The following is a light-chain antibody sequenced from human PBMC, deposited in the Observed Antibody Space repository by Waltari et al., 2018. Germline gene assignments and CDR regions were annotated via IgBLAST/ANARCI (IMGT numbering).Light chain of an antibody. CDR1: SLTPYS. CDR2: SVA. Sequence: SSELTPDPAVSVALGQTVRITCQGASLTPYSPIWYQQRPGQAPTLFIFSVADRPSGIPYRFSASLSGDTASLTITGTQAEDEADYYCNSRDPTTNAVVFGGGTRLTVL. J-gene: IGLJ2*01. CDR3: NSRDPTTNAVV. V-gene: IGLV3-19*01.